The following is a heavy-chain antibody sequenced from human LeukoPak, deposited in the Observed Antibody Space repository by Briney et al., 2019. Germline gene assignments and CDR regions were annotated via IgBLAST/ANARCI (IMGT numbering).Heavy chain of an antibody. V-gene: IGHV3-21*01. CDR2: ISSSSSYI. D-gene: IGHD3-16*02. Sequence: GGSLRLSCAASGFTVTSSYMRWVRQAPGKGLEWVSSISSSSSYIYYADSVKGRFTISRDNAKNSLYLQMNSLRAEDTAVYYCAREELSYYDAFDIWGQGTMVTVSS. CDR3: AREELSYYDAFDI. CDR1: GFTVTSSY. J-gene: IGHJ3*02.